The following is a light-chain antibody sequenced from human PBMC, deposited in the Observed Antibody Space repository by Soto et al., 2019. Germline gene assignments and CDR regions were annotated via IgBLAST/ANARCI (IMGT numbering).Light chain of an antibody. CDR3: QTWGTGTVV. V-gene: IGLV4-69*01. Sequence: QPVLTQSPSASASLGTSVKLTCTLSSGRSSYAIAWHQQQPEKGPRYLMKLNSDGSHNKGDGIPDRFSGSRSGAERYLTISSLQSEDEADSYCQTWGTGTVVYGGGTKLTVL. CDR2: LNSDGSH. J-gene: IGLJ2*01. CDR1: SGRSSYA.